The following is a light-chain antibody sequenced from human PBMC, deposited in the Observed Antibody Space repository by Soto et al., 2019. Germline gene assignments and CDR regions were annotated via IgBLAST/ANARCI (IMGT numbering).Light chain of an antibody. CDR1: QDVNKW. CDR3: QQANSLMFP. Sequence: DIQMTQSPSSVSASVGDRVIITCRANQDVNKWLAWYQHKPGRAPKLLIYAASSLHSGVPSRVSGSGFGTDFSLTITSLQPEDFATYYCQQANSLMFPFGEGTRVEIK. J-gene: IGKJ4*01. CDR2: AAS. V-gene: IGKV1-12*01.